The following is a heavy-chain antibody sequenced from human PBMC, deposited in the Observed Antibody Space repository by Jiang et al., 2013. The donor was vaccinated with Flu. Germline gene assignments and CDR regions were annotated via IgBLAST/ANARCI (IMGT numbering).Heavy chain of an antibody. CDR2: TSFDGSNR. J-gene: IGHJ4*02. V-gene: IGHV3-30*18. CDR3: AKFVPALRGRRDIVRGVILDY. CDR1: GFTFSSYG. Sequence: RSLRLSCAASGFTFSSYGMHWVRQAPGKGLEWVAVTSFDGSNRYYADSVKGRFTISRDNSKNTLYLQMNSLRAEDTAVYYCAKFVPALRGRRDIVRGVILDYWGQGTLVTVSS. D-gene: IGHD3-10*01.